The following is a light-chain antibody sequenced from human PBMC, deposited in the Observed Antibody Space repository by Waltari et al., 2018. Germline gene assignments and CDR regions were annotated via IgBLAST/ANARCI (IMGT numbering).Light chain of an antibody. Sequence: EIVLTQSPATPSLFPGERATLSCRASQRVNNYLAWYQQKPGQPPRLLIYDASNRATGIPARFSGSGSGTDFTLTISSLEPEDFAVYFCQQHNSWPPIFTFGPGTKVDIK. CDR2: DAS. CDR1: QRVNNY. J-gene: IGKJ3*01. CDR3: QQHNSWPPIFT. V-gene: IGKV3-11*01.